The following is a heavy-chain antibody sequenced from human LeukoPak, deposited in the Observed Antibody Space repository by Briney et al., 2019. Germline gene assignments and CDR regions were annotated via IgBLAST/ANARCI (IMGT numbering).Heavy chain of an antibody. D-gene: IGHD6-19*01. CDR2: MNPNSDNT. Sequence: ASVKVSCKASGYTFTSYDINWGRQATGQGGGWMGWMNPNSDNTGSAQKFQGRVTMTRDMSTSTVYMELSSLRSEDTAVYYCARDIGSSGWYGFGYWGQGTLVTVSS. CDR3: ARDIGSSGWYGFGY. J-gene: IGHJ4*02. V-gene: IGHV1-8*02. CDR1: GYTFTSYD.